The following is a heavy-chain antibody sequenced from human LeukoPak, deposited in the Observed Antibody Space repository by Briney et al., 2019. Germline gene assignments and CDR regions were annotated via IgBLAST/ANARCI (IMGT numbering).Heavy chain of an antibody. Sequence: GESLKISCKGSGYSFTSYWIGWVRQMPGKGLEWMGIIYPGDSDTRYSPSFQGQVTISADKSISTAYLQWSSLKASDTAMYYCARLRGIAVAGRAHDAFDIWGQGTMVTVSS. CDR3: ARLRGIAVAGRAHDAFDI. J-gene: IGHJ3*02. CDR2: IYPGDSDT. CDR1: GYSFTSYW. D-gene: IGHD6-19*01. V-gene: IGHV5-51*01.